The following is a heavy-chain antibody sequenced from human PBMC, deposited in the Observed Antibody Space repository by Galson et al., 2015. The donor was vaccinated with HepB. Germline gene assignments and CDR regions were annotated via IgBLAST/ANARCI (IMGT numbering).Heavy chain of an antibody. Sequence: SLRLSCAASGFTFSSYTIHWVRQAPGKGLEHVSAISSNGVSTYYADSVQGRFTISRDNSKNTVYLQMSSLRREDTAVYYCLVGAKGVPNWGQGTLVTVSS. CDR3: LVGAKGVPN. CDR2: ISSNGVST. V-gene: IGHV3-64D*06. D-gene: IGHD3-16*01. CDR1: GFTFSSYT. J-gene: IGHJ4*02.